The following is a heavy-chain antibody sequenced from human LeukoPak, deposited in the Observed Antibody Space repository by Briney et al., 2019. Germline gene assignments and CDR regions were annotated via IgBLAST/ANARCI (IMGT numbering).Heavy chain of an antibody. CDR3: ARGRTVGPPRNNRFDP. V-gene: IGHV1-8*01. J-gene: IGHJ5*02. Sequence: ASVKVSCKASGYTFTSYDINWVRQATGQGLEWMGWMNPNSGNTGYAQEFQGRVTMTRNTSISTAYMELSSLRSEDTAVYYCARGRTVGPPRNNRFDPWGQGTLVTVSS. CDR2: MNPNSGNT. CDR1: GYTFTSYD. D-gene: IGHD1-26*01.